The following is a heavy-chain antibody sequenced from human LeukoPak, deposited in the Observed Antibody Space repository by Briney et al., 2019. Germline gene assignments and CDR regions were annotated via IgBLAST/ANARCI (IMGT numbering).Heavy chain of an antibody. V-gene: IGHV3-23*01. Sequence: GGSLRLSCAASGFTFGSYGMSWVRQAPGKGLEWVSAISGSGGSTYYADSVKGRFTISRDNSKNTLYLQMDSLRAEDTAVYYCAKDVGGYSWTLYYYYYMDVWGKGTTVTVSS. CDR1: GFTFGSYG. CDR3: AKDVGGYSWTLYYYYYMDV. J-gene: IGHJ6*03. D-gene: IGHD5-18*01. CDR2: ISGSGGST.